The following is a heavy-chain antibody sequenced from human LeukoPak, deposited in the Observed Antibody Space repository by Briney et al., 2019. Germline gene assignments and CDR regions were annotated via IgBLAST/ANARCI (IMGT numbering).Heavy chain of an antibody. D-gene: IGHD6-19*01. CDR2: IYYSGST. CDR3: ASGGTGIAVAGNPSSDLPFAY. V-gene: IGHV4-59*01. Sequence: SETLFLTCTVSGGSISSYYWSCIRQPPGKGLEWMGYIYYSGSTNYNPSLKSRVTISVDTSKSQFSLQLSSVAAADTAVYHCASGGTGIAVAGNPSSDLPFAYWGQGTLVSVSS. J-gene: IGHJ4*02. CDR1: GGSISSYY.